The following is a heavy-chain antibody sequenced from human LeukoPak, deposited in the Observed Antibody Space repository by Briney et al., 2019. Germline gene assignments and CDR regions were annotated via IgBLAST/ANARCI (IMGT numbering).Heavy chain of an antibody. J-gene: IGHJ5*02. Sequence: NPGGSLRLSCAASGFTFDSYSMNWVRQAPGKGLEWVSSISVGSSYIFYADSVKGRFTISRDNAKKSLYLHMNSLRAEDTAVYYCARDSRHHRFLYWDWFDPWGQGTLVTVSS. CDR2: ISVGSSYI. CDR3: ARDSRHHRFLYWDWFDP. D-gene: IGHD2/OR15-2a*01. V-gene: IGHV3-21*01. CDR1: GFTFDSYS.